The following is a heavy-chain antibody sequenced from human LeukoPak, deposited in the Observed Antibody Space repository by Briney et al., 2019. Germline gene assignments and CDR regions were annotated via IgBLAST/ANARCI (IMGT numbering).Heavy chain of an antibody. J-gene: IGHJ5*02. CDR2: INHSGST. CDR3: GGDGYNPWFDP. D-gene: IGHD5-24*01. CDR1: GGSFSGYY. Sequence: PSETLSLTCAVYGGSFSGYYWSWIRQPPGKGLEWIGEINHSGSTNYNPSLKSRVTTSVDTSKNQFSLKLSSVTAADTAVYYCGGDGYNPWFDPWGQGTLVTVSS. V-gene: IGHV4-34*01.